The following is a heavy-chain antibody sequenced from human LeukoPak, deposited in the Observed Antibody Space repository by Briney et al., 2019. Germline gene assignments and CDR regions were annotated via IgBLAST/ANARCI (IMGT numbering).Heavy chain of an antibody. V-gene: IGHV3-7*01. D-gene: IGHD1-26*01. CDR2: IKQDGSEK. J-gene: IGHJ4*02. CDR1: GFTFNNYW. Sequence: GGSLRLSCEASGFTFNNYWMTWVRQAPGKGLEWVANIKQDGSEKYYVDSVKGRFTISRDNAENSLYLQMNSLRAEDTAVYYCARDPRYYHPFDYWGQGTLVTVSS. CDR3: ARDPRYYHPFDY.